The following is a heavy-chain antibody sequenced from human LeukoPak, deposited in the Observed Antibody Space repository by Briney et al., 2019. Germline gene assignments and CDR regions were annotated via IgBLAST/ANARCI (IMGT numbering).Heavy chain of an antibody. CDR2: VSGSGGST. J-gene: IGHJ3*02. V-gene: IGHV3-23*01. CDR3: ARGGGYSGYDLDAFDI. CDR1: GFTFSSYA. Sequence: GGSLRLSCAASGFTFSSYAMTWVRQAPGKGLEWVSAVSGSGGSTYYAESVKGRFTISRDNAKNSLHLQMNSLRAEDTAVYYCARGGGYSGYDLDAFDIWGQGTMVTVSS. D-gene: IGHD5-12*01.